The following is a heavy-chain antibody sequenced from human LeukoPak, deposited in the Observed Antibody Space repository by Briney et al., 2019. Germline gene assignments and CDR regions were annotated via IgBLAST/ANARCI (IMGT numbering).Heavy chain of an antibody. CDR2: IYYSGST. V-gene: IGHV4-59*08. J-gene: IGHJ6*02. D-gene: IGHD3-9*01. CDR3: ARLLVDNYYYSGMDV. CDR1: GGSISGYY. Sequence: SETLSLTCTVSGGSISGYYWSWIRQPPGKGLEWICYIYYSGSTNYNPSLKSGVTISVDTSKNQFSLKLSSVTGADTAVYYCARLLVDNYYYSGMDVWGQGKTWTVSS.